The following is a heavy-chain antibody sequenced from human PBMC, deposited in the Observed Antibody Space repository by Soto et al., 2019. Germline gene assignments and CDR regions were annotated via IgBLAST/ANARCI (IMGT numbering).Heavy chain of an antibody. CDR3: ARHLGELSPPFDY. CDR2: IYYSGST. J-gene: IGHJ4*02. V-gene: IGHV4-59*01. Sequence: PSETLSHTCTVSGGYISSYYGSWIRQPPGKGLEWIGYIYYSGSTNYNPSLKSRVTISVDTSKNQFSLKLSSVTAADTAVYYCARHLGELSPPFDYWGQGTLVTVSS. D-gene: IGHD3-16*02. CDR1: GGYISSYY.